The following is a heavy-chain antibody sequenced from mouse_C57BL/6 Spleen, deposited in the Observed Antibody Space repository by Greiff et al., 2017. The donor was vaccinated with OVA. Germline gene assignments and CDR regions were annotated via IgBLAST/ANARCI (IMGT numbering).Heavy chain of an antibody. CDR3: ARRFYDYDEGTYYWYFDV. V-gene: IGHV1-55*01. D-gene: IGHD2-4*01. CDR1: GYTFTSYW. CDR2: IYPGSGST. Sequence: QVQLQQPGAELVKPGASVKMSCKASGYTFTSYWITWVKQRPGQGLEWIGDIYPGSGSTNYNEKFKSKATLTVDTSSSTAYMQLSSLTSEDSAVYYCARRFYDYDEGTYYWYFDVWGTGTTVTVSS. J-gene: IGHJ1*03.